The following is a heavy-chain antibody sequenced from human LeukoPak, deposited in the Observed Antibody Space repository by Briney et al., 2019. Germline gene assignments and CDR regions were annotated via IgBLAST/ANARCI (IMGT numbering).Heavy chain of an antibody. Sequence: SETLSLTCTVSDDSIRSNNYYWGWIRQPPGKGLEWIGSIYYSGRTYHNPSLKSRVTISVDTSKNQFSLRLSSVTAADTSVYYCARHVPDCGGDCVWFDPWGQGTLVTVSS. J-gene: IGHJ5*02. CDR3: ARHVPDCGGDCVWFDP. V-gene: IGHV4-39*01. D-gene: IGHD2-21*02. CDR1: DDSIRSNNYY. CDR2: IYYSGRT.